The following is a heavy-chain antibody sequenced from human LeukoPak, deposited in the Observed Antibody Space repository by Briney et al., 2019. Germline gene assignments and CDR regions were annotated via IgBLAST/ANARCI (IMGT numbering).Heavy chain of an antibody. J-gene: IGHJ5*02. V-gene: IGHV4-39*01. CDR2: IYYSGST. D-gene: IGHD2-8*02. Sequence: SETLSLTCTVSGGSFSSSSYYWGWIRQPPGKGLGWIGSIYYSGSTYYNPSLKSRVTISVDTSKNQFSLKLSSVTAADTAVYYCAKGSGPPWFDPWGQGTLVTVSS. CDR3: AKGSGPPWFDP. CDR1: GGSFSSSSYY.